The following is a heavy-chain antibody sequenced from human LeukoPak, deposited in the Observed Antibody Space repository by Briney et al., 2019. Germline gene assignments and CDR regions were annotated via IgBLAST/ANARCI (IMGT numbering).Heavy chain of an antibody. D-gene: IGHD2-2*02. J-gene: IGHJ4*02. CDR2: IHPNSGDT. V-gene: IGHV1-2*06. CDR3: ARDVCSRACCYRDY. CDR1: GYTFTDYY. Sequence: ASVKVSCKASGYTFTDYYMHWVRQAPGQGLEWVGRIHPNSGDTKYAQKFQGRVTMTRDTSISTGYMEMSRLTSDDTAIYYCARDVCSRACCYRDYWGQGTLVTVSS.